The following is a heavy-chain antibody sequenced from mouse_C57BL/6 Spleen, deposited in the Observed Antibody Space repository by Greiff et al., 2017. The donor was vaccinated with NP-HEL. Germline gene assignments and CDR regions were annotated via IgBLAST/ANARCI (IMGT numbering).Heavy chain of an antibody. J-gene: IGHJ4*01. CDR1: GYAFTNYL. V-gene: IGHV1-54*01. D-gene: IGHD3-1*01. Sequence: VQLQQSGAELVRPGTSVKVSCTASGYAFTNYLIEWVKQRPGPGLEWIGVINPGSGGTNYNEKFQGKATLTADKSSSTAYMQLSSLTSEDSAVYFCARSGSAMDYWGQGTSVTVSS. CDR3: ARSGSAMDY. CDR2: INPGSGGT.